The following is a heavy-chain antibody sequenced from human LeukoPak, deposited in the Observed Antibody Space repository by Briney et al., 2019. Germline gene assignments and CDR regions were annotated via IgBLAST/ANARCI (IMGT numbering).Heavy chain of an antibody. D-gene: IGHD3-22*01. CDR1: GGTFSSYA. J-gene: IGHJ4*02. CDR3: ARVADSSGYALFDY. CDR2: IIPIFGTA. V-gene: IGHV1-69*05. Sequence: ASVKASCKASGGTFSSYAISWVRQAPGQGLEWMGGIIPIFGTANYAQKFQGRVTITTDESTSTAYMELSSLRSEDTAVYYCARVADSSGYALFDYWGQGTLVTVSS.